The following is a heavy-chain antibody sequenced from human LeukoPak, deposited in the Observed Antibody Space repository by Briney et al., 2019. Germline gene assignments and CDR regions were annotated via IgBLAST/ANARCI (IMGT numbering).Heavy chain of an antibody. D-gene: IGHD1-26*01. CDR3: ARYIVGATTPDPFDI. CDR2: INHSGST. J-gene: IGHJ3*02. Sequence: PSETLSLTCAVYGGSFSGYYWSWIRQPPGKGLEWIGEINHSGSTNYNPSLKSRVTISVDTSKNQFSLKLSSVTAADTAVYYCARYIVGATTPDPFDIWGQGTMVTVRS. CDR1: GGSFSGYY. V-gene: IGHV4-34*01.